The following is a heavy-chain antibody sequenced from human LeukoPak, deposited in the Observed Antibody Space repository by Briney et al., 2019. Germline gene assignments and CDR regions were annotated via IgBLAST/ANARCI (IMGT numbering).Heavy chain of an antibody. Sequence: GGSLRLSCAASGFTVSSNYMSWVRQAPGKGLEWVSVIYSGGSTYYADSVKGRFTISRDNSKNTLYLQMNSLRAEDTAVYYCARSGRGQYYSDYWGQGTLVTVSS. CDR1: GFTVSSNY. D-gene: IGHD1-26*01. J-gene: IGHJ4*02. CDR2: IYSGGST. CDR3: ARSGRGQYYSDY. V-gene: IGHV3-66*01.